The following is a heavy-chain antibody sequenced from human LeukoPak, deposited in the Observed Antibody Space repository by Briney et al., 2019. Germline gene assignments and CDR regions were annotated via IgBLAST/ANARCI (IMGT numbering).Heavy chain of an antibody. CDR1: GFTFSSYS. V-gene: IGHV3-21*01. CDR3: ARPYYYGSGSYSDYWYFDL. Sequence: GVSLRLSCPASGFTFSSYSMKWVRQAPGKGRDWVSAISSSSTYIYLADSVKGRFTISRDNAKNSLYLQMNSLRAEDTTVYYCARPYYYGSGSYSDYWYFDLWGRGTQVTVSS. CDR2: ISSSSTYI. J-gene: IGHJ2*01. D-gene: IGHD3-10*01.